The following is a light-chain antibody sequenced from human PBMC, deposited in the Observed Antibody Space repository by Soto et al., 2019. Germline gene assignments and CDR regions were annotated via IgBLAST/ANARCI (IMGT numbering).Light chain of an antibody. CDR1: QDINVY. CDR2: SAS. Sequence: DIQITQSPSSLSSSLGYRVTISXLASQDINVYLNWYQQKPGEVPKLLIYSASSLHSGVPSRFTGSGSETDFTLTIRSLQPEDFATYYCQHGYVAPYNFGQGTKVDNK. J-gene: IGKJ2*01. V-gene: IGKV1-39*01. CDR3: QHGYVAPYN.